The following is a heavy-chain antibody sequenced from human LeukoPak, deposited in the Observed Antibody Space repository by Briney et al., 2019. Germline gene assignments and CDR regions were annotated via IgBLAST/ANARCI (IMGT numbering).Heavy chain of an antibody. J-gene: IGHJ4*02. V-gene: IGHV3-48*04. CDR3: ARLVCSTIPCYGKFYFDS. Sequence: GGSLRLSCAASGLTFSSYNMNWVRQAPGKGLEWVSYISSTSDTISYADSVKGRFTISRDNAKNSVYLQMNSLRAEDTAVYYCARLVCSTIPCYGKFYFDSWGQGTLVPVSS. D-gene: IGHD2-2*01. CDR1: GLTFSSYN. CDR2: ISSTSDTI.